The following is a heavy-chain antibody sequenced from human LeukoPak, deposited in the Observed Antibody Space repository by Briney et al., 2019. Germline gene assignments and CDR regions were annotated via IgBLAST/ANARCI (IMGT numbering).Heavy chain of an antibody. Sequence: GGSLRLSCAASGFTFSSYEMNWVRQAPGKGLEWVSYISSSGSNIKYADSVKGRFTISRGNAKNSLYLQMNSLRAEDTAVYYCARNPWGYWGQGTLVTVSS. CDR1: GFTFSSYE. CDR2: ISSSGSNI. J-gene: IGHJ4*02. V-gene: IGHV3-48*03. D-gene: IGHD1-26*01. CDR3: ARNPWGY.